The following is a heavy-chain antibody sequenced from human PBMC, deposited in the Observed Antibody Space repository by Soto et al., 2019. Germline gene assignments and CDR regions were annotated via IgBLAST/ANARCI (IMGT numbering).Heavy chain of an antibody. CDR1: GGSISSSSYY. J-gene: IGHJ5*02. CDR3: ARGPNWFDP. Sequence: SETLSLTCPVSGGSISSSSYYWGWIRQPPGKGLEWIGCIYHSGSTYYNPSLQGRVTISVDRSKNQFSLKLSSVTAADTAVYYCARGPNWFDPWGQGTLVTVSS. CDR2: IYHSGST. V-gene: IGHV4-39*07.